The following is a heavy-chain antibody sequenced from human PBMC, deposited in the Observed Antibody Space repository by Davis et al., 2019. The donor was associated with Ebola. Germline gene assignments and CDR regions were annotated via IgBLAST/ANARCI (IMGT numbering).Heavy chain of an antibody. Sequence: GESLKISCAASGFTFSSYEMNWVRQAPGKGLEWVSYISSSGSTIYYADSVKGRFTISRDNAKNSLYLQMNSLRAEDTAVYYCARLSGTTEVNQLLYDHWFDPWGQGTLVTVSS. CDR2: ISSSGSTI. V-gene: IGHV3-48*03. CDR3: ARLSGTTEVNQLLYDHWFDP. D-gene: IGHD2-2*02. CDR1: GFTFSSYE. J-gene: IGHJ5*02.